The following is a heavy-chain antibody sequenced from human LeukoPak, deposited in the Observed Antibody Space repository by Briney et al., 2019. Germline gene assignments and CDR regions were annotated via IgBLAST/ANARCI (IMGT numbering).Heavy chain of an antibody. D-gene: IGHD3-22*01. CDR2: ISSSSSYI. CDR1: GFTFNTYI. J-gene: IGHJ4*02. Sequence: GGSLRLSCAASGFTFNTYIMNSVRQAPGKGLEWVSSISSSSSYIYYADSVKGRFTISRDNAKNSLYLQMNSLRAEDTAAYYCARVYYDSSGYYQLDYWGQGTLVTVSS. CDR3: ARVYYDSSGYYQLDY. V-gene: IGHV3-21*01.